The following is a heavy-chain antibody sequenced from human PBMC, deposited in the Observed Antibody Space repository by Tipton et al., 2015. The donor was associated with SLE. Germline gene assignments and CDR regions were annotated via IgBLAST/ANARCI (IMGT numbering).Heavy chain of an antibody. CDR3: ARFRSSWSYFDY. V-gene: IGHV4-61*02. D-gene: IGHD6-13*01. Sequence: TLSLTCTVSGGSISRGSYYWSWIRQPAGKGLEWIGRIYTSGSTNYNPSLKSRVTISVDTSKNQFSLKLTSVTAADTAVYFCARFRSSWSYFDYWGQGTLVTVSS. CDR1: GGSISRGSYY. J-gene: IGHJ4*02. CDR2: IYTSGST.